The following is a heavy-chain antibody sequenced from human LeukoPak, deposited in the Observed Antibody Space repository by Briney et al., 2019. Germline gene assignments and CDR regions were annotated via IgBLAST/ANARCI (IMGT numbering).Heavy chain of an antibody. D-gene: IGHD3-16*01. J-gene: IGHJ5*02. V-gene: IGHV1-69*13. CDR3: ARAPFMITFGGVITPWFDP. CDR2: IIPIFGTA. Sequence: SVKVSCKASGGAFSSYAISWVRQAPGQGLEWMGGIIPIFGTANYAQKFQGRVTITADESTSTAYMELSSLRSEDTAVYYCARAPFMITFGGVITPWFDPWGQGTLVTVSS. CDR1: GGAFSSYA.